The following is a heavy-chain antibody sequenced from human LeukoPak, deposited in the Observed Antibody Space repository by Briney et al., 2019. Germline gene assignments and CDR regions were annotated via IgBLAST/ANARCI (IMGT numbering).Heavy chain of an antibody. V-gene: IGHV4-4*08. J-gene: IGHJ4*02. D-gene: IGHD6-19*01. Sequence: SETLSLTRTVSGGCLRGYYCSSSRQPPGKGQEWIGRIYTSGSTNYNPSLKSRVTISVDTSKNPFSLKLCSVTAADTAVYYCARGPPYSSGWHWGHPFDYWGQGTLVTVSS. CDR3: ARGPPYSSGWHWGHPFDY. CDR2: IYTSGST. CDR1: GGCLRGYY.